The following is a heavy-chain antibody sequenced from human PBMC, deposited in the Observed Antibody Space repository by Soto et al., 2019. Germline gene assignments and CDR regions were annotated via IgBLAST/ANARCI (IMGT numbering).Heavy chain of an antibody. Sequence: QVHLVHPGAEVKNPGASVRVSSKGSGSTFTSYGITWVRQAPGQGLEWMGWISAHNGNTDYAQKLQGRVTVTRDTSTSTAYMELRSLRSDDTAVYYCARGRYGDYWGQGALVTVSS. J-gene: IGHJ4*02. D-gene: IGHD1-1*01. V-gene: IGHV1-18*01. CDR3: ARGRYGDY. CDR1: GSTFTSYG. CDR2: ISAHNGNT.